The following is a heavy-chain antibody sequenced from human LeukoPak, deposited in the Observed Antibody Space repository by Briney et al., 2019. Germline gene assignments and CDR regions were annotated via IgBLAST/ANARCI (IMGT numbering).Heavy chain of an antibody. J-gene: IGHJ4*02. CDR2: ISYDGSNK. Sequence: GGSLRLSCAASGFTFSSYAMHWVRQAPGKGLEWVAVISYDGSNKYYADSVKGRFTISRDNSKNTLYLQMNSLRAEDTAVYYCARGRDGYNFDYWGQGTLVTVSS. V-gene: IGHV3-30-3*01. CDR3: ARGRDGYNFDY. D-gene: IGHD5-24*01. CDR1: GFTFSSYA.